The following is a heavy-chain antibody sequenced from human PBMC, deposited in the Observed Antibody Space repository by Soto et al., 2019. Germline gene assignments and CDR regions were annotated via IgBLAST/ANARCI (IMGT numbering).Heavy chain of an antibody. J-gene: IGHJ6*02. Sequence: SETLSLTCTVSGGSISSGGYYWSWIRQHPGKGLEWIGYIYYSGSTYYNPSLKSRVTISVDTSKNQFSLKLSSVTAADTAVYYCARARMDYDFWSGYNYYYYGMDVWGQGTTVTVSS. CDR3: ARARMDYDFWSGYNYYYYGMDV. CDR1: GGSISSGGYY. D-gene: IGHD3-3*01. V-gene: IGHV4-31*03. CDR2: IYYSGST.